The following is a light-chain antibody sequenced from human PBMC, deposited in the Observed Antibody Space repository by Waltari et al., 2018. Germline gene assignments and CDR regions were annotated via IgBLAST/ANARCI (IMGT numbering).Light chain of an antibody. J-gene: IGKJ2*02. CDR1: QYISNT. Sequence: EIVMTHTPVALPVSPGERATRSCRASQYISNTLACYQHKPGQPPRLLISGASTRATGVPARFSGSGSGTEFSLTISSLQSEDSAIYFCQQYNTWPPSTFGQGTKLEIK. V-gene: IGKV3-15*01. CDR3: QQYNTWPPST. CDR2: GAS.